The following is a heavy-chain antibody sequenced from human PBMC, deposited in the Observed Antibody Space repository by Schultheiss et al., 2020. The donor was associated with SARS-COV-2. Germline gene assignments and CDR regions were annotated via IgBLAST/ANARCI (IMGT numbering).Heavy chain of an antibody. CDR1: GFTFSSYA. J-gene: IGHJ5*02. D-gene: IGHD1-20*01. V-gene: IGHV3-30*04. CDR3: ARAPHNWNLNWFDP. CDR2: ISYDGSNK. Sequence: GGSLRLSCAASGFTFSSYAMHWVRQAPGKGLEWVAVISYDGSNKYYADSVKGRFTISRDNAKNSLYLQMNSLRAEDTAVYYCARAPHNWNLNWFDPWGQGTLVTVSS.